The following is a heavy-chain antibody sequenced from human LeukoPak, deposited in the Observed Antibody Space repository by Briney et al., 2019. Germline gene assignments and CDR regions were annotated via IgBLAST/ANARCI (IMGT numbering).Heavy chain of an antibody. Sequence: PGGSLRLSCAASGFTVSNAWMNWVRQAPGKGPEWVGRIKSKTDGGTTDYAAPAKGRFTISRDDSKHTLYLQVNTLKTEDTAVYYCTTGNWGSFSYWGQGTLVTVSS. CDR3: TTGNWGSFSY. V-gene: IGHV3-15*01. J-gene: IGHJ4*02. CDR2: IKSKTDGGTT. CDR1: GFTVSNAW. D-gene: IGHD7-27*01.